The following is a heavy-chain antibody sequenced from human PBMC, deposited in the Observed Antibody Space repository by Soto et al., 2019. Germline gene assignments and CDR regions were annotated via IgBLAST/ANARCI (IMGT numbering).Heavy chain of an antibody. CDR3: ARVEAESSVFDY. CDR2: IIPIFGTA. Sequence: GASVKVSCKASGGTFSSYAISWVRQAPGQGLEWMGGIIPIFGTANYAQKFQGRVTITADKSTRTAYMELSSLRSEDTAVYYCARVEAESSVFDYWGQGTLVTDYS. J-gene: IGHJ4*02. D-gene: IGHD3-3*01. V-gene: IGHV1-69*06. CDR1: GGTFSSYA.